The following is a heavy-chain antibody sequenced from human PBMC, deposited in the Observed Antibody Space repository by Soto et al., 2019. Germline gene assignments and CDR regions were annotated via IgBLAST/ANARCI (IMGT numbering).Heavy chain of an antibody. CDR2: ISGSGGST. J-gene: IGHJ3*02. D-gene: IGHD3-22*01. CDR3: AEGTYYYDRNGPPHDAFDI. CDR1: GFTFSSYA. Sequence: GGSLRLSCAASGFTFSSYAMSWVRQAPGKGLEWVSAISGSGGSTYYADSVKGRFTISRDNSKNTLYLQMNSLRAEDTAVYYCAEGTYYYDRNGPPHDAFDIGGQGTMVTVSS. V-gene: IGHV3-23*01.